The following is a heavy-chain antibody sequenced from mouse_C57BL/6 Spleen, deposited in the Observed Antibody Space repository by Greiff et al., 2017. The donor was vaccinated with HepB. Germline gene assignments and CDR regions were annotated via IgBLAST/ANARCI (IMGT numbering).Heavy chain of an antibody. Sequence: VQLQQPGAELVKPGASVKLSCKASGYTFTSYWMQWVKQRPGQGLEWIGEIDPSDSYTNYNQKFKGKATLTVDTSSSTAYMQLSSLTSEDSAVYYCAREGLRRLDYWGQGTTLTVSS. CDR1: GYTFTSYW. J-gene: IGHJ2*01. V-gene: IGHV1-50*01. D-gene: IGHD2-4*01. CDR2: IDPSDSYT. CDR3: AREGLRRLDY.